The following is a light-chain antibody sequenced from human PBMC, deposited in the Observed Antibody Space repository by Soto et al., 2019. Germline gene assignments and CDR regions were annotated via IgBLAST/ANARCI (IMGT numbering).Light chain of an antibody. Sequence: QSALTQPASVSGSPGQSITISCTGTSSDVGGYNYVSWYQQHPGKAPKLMIYDVSNRPSGASNRFSGSKSGNTASLTISGLQAEDEADYYCSSYTSSSTLFGTGTKVTVL. J-gene: IGLJ1*01. CDR1: SSDVGGYNY. V-gene: IGLV2-14*01. CDR2: DVS. CDR3: SSYTSSSTL.